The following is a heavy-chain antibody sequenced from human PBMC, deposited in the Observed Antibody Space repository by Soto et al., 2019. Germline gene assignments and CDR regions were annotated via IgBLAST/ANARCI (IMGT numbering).Heavy chain of an antibody. CDR1: GYTFTGYY. CDR3: ARDARGDEAPMDY. D-gene: IGHD3-10*01. V-gene: IGHV1-2*04. CDR2: INPNSGGT. J-gene: IGHJ4*02. Sequence: QVQLVQSGAEVKKPGASVKVSCKASGYTFTGYYMHWVRQAPGQGLEWMGWINPNSGGTNDEQKFQGWVTMTRDTSISTAYMELSRLRSDDTAVYYCARDARGDEAPMDYWGQGTLVTVSS.